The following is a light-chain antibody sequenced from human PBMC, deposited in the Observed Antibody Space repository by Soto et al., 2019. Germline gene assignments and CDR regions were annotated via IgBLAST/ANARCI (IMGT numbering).Light chain of an antibody. CDR1: HSATSN. Sequence: DIVMAQSPATLSVSRGERATLSCRATHSATSNLAWYQQKRGQATRLPIYGASTRATGIPARFSGRGSGTEFTLTISSLQSEDLAVYYCQQYNNWPLTFGGGPKVDI. V-gene: IGKV3-15*01. CDR2: GAS. J-gene: IGKJ4*01. CDR3: QQYNNWPLT.